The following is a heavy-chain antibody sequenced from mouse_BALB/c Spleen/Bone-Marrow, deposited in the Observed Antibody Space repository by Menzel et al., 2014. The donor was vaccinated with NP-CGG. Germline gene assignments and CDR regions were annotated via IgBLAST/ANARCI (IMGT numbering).Heavy chain of an antibody. Sequence: VQLQQSGAELVKPGASVKMSCTASGFNIKDTYLHWVKQRPEQGLEWIGRIDPANGNTEYDPKFQGKATITADTSSNTAYLQLSSRASEDAAVYYCSASYYYAGHYMDYWGQGTTLTVSS. D-gene: IGHD1-1*01. J-gene: IGHJ2*01. V-gene: IGHV14-3*02. CDR2: IDPANGNT. CDR1: GFNIKDTY. CDR3: SASYYYAGHYMDY.